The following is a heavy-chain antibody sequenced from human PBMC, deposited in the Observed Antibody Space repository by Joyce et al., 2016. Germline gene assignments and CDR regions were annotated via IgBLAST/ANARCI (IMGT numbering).Heavy chain of an antibody. CDR3: VRPRVAVAGTRWFDP. J-gene: IGHJ5*02. Sequence: EVQLLESGGGLVQPGGSLRLSCAASGFTFVGYAMSWVRQAPGKGLGWVGAIGAGSRGTLYADYVRGGFTISRDDSDKSLYLHMSGLRSDDTAVYYCVRPRVAVAGTRWFDPWGQGTLVTVSS. CDR1: GFTFVGYA. V-gene: IGHV3-23*01. CDR2: IGAGSRGT. D-gene: IGHD6-13*01.